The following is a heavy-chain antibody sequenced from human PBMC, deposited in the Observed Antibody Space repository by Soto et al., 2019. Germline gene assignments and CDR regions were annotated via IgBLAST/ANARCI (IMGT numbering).Heavy chain of an antibody. J-gene: IGHJ5*02. Sequence: SETLSLTCTVSSASISGFYWSWIRKSAGKGLEWIGRIYATGTTDYNPSLKSRVMMSVDTSKKQFSLKLRSVTAADTAVYYCVRDGTKTLRDWFDPWGQGISVTVSS. CDR2: IYATGTT. V-gene: IGHV4-4*07. D-gene: IGHD1-1*01. CDR3: VRDGTKTLRDWFDP. CDR1: SASISGFY.